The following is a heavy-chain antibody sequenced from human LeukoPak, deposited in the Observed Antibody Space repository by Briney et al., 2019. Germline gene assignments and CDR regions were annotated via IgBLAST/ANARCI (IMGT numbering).Heavy chain of an antibody. Sequence: GASVKVSCKTSGYTFTGNYMHWVRQAPGQGLEWMGWINPNTGGTNYAQKFQGRVSMTRDTSISTAYMDLSRLRSDDTAVYYCARDAKYYASGSFPYWGQGTLVTVSS. CDR1: GYTFTGNY. V-gene: IGHV1-2*02. J-gene: IGHJ4*02. D-gene: IGHD3-10*01. CDR3: ARDAKYYASGSFPY. CDR2: INPNTGGT.